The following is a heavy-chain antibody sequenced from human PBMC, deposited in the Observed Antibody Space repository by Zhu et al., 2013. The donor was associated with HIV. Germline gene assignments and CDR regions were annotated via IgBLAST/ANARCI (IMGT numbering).Heavy chain of an antibody. CDR1: GYTFTGYY. J-gene: IGHJ6*03. V-gene: IGHV1-2*02. CDR2: INPNSGGT. D-gene: IGHD2-2*01. Sequence: QVQLVQSGAEVKKPGASVKVSCKASGYTFTGYYIHWVRQAPGQGLEWMGWINPNSGGTNYAQKFQGRVTMTRDTSISTAYMELSRLRSDDTAVYYCARRYCSTTACYFXGGYYYYYMDVWAKGPRSPSP. CDR3: ARRYCSTTACYFXGGYYYYYMDV.